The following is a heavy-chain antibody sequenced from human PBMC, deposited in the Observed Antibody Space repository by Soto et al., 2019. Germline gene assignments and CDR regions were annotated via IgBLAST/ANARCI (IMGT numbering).Heavy chain of an antibody. J-gene: IGHJ4*02. CDR1: GYDFNSYS. CDR2: INGGIGNT. Sequence: QVRLEQSRAEVKDPGASVKISCKASGYDFNSYSIHWLRQAPGQRPEYMGRINGGIGNTKFSQKFHDRLTISRDTSASAMYMELSSLSSDDTGVYYCARSSVTIDGLDFWGQGTLVIVSS. CDR3: ARSSVTIDGLDF. V-gene: IGHV1-3*01. D-gene: IGHD4-17*01.